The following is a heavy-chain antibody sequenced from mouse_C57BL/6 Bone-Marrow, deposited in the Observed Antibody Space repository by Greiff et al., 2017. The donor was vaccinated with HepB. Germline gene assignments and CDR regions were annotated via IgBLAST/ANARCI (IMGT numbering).Heavy chain of an antibody. CDR3: ARGSSFLGAY. Sequence: QVQLPPPGAALVKPGASLKMSCTASGYTFPSYWLTWVKQRPGQGLAWIGDIYPGRGSTNYNEKFKSKATLTVDTSSSTAYMQLSSLTSEDSAVYYCARGSSFLGAYWGQGTLGT. J-gene: IGHJ3*01. D-gene: IGHD3-3*01. CDR1: GYTFPSYW. CDR2: IYPGRGST. V-gene: IGHV1-55*01.